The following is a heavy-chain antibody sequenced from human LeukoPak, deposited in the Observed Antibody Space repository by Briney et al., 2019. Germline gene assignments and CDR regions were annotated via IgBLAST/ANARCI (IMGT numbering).Heavy chain of an antibody. CDR2: IKQDGSEK. CDR1: GFTFSDYW. J-gene: IGHJ4*02. CDR3: ARVAVAGIDY. Sequence: GGSLRLSCAASGFTFSDYWMTWVRQAPGKGLEWVANIKQDGSEKYYVDSVKGRFTISRDNAKNSLYLQMNSLRAEDTAVYYCARVAVAGIDYWGQGTLVTVSS. D-gene: IGHD6-19*01. V-gene: IGHV3-7*01.